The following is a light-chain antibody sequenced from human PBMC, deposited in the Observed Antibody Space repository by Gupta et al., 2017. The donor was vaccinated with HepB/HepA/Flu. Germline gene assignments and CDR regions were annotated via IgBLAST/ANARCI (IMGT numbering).Light chain of an antibody. CDR1: QAISYW. CDR2: TTS. J-gene: IGKJ4*01. V-gene: IGKV1-12*01. Sequence: DIQLTQSPSSVSASVGDRVTITCRASQAISYWLAWYQQKPGKAPELLIYTTSTLESGVPSRFSGSGSGTDFTLTISSLNPEDVGTDICLQAKRFPITFGAGTKVEIK. CDR3: LQAKRFPIT.